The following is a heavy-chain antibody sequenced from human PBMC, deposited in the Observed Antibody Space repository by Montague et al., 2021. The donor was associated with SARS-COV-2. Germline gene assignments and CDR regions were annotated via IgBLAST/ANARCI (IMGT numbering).Heavy chain of an antibody. J-gene: IGHJ6*02. V-gene: IGHV3-21*01. CDR3: ASYQNYYYYYGMDV. CDR1: GFTFSSYW. Sequence: SLRLSCAASGFTFSSYWMSWVRQAPGKGLEWVSSISSSSSYIYYADSVKGRFTISRDNAKNSLYLQMNSLRAEDTAVYYCASYQNYYYYYGMDVWGQGTTVTVSS. D-gene: IGHD2-2*01. CDR2: ISSSSSYI.